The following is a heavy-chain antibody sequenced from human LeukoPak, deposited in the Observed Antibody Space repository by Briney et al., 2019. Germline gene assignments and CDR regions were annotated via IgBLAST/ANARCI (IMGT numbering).Heavy chain of an antibody. Sequence: ASVKVSCKASGYTFTGYYMHWVRQAPGQGLEWMGWINPNSGGTNYAQKFQGRVTMTRDTSISTAYMELSRLRSDDTAVYYCARGAMEYCYDSSGYYPNDYWGQGTLVTVSS. V-gene: IGHV1-2*02. CDR3: ARGAMEYCYDSSGYYPNDY. CDR2: INPNSGGT. D-gene: IGHD3-22*01. CDR1: GYTFTGYY. J-gene: IGHJ4*02.